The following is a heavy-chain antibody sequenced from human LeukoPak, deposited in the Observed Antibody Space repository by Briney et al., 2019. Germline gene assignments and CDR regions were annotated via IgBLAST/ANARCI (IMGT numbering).Heavy chain of an antibody. D-gene: IGHD2-21*01. V-gene: IGHV3-23*01. J-gene: IGHJ4*02. CDR2: ISDSGNT. Sequence: GGSLRLSCAVSGFTLSSYAMSWVRQAPGKGLEWVSSISDSGNTSHADCVKGRFTISRASSTTPPSLQMNRLRPEDAAVYYCAKAPVTTCRGAYCYPFDYWGQGTLVTVSS. CDR3: AKAPVTTCRGAYCYPFDY. CDR1: GFTLSSYA.